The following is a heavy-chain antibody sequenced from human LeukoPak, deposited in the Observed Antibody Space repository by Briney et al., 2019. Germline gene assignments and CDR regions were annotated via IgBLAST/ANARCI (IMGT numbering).Heavy chain of an antibody. Sequence: SQTLSLTCAISGDSVSSNSAAWNWFRQSPSRGLEWLGRTYYRSRWYNDYAVSVQTRITINRDTSKNQFSLHLSSVTPEDSAVYYCASDHGGGNLKGDYFDYWGQGTPVTVSA. CDR3: ASDHGGGNLKGDYFDY. CDR2: TYYRSRWYN. J-gene: IGHJ4*02. D-gene: IGHD3-10*01. V-gene: IGHV6-1*01. CDR1: GDSVSSNSAA.